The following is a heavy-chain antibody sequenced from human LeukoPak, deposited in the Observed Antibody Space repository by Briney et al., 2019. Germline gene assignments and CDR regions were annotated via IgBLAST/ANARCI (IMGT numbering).Heavy chain of an antibody. J-gene: IGHJ4*02. D-gene: IGHD3-10*01. Sequence: GGSLRLSCAASGFTFNNAWMHWVRQAPGKGLEWVGRIKSKANGGTTDYAAPVKGRFTISRDDSKNTLYLQMNSLKTEDTAVYYCTTAPTIWFGGQDSAWGQGTLVTVSS. CDR3: TTAPTIWFGGQDSA. CDR2: IKSKANGGTT. CDR1: GFTFNNAW. V-gene: IGHV3-15*01.